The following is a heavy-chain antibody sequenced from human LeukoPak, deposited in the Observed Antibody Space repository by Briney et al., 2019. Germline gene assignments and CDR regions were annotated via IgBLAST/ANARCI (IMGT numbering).Heavy chain of an antibody. CDR1: GYTFTGYY. Sequence: ASVKVSCKASGYTFTGYYMHWVRQAPGQGLEWMGWINPNSGGTTYAQKFQGRVTMTRDTSTSTVYMELSSLRSEDTAVYYCARIEDVDTAMAYWGQGTLVTVSS. CDR3: ARIEDVDTAMAY. J-gene: IGHJ4*02. V-gene: IGHV1-2*02. CDR2: INPNSGGT. D-gene: IGHD5-18*01.